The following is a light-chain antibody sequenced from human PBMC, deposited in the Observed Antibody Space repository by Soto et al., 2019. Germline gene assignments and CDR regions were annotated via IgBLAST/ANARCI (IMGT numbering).Light chain of an antibody. J-gene: IGLJ1*01. Sequence: QSALTQPASVSGSPGQSITISCTGTSSDVGGYNAVSWYQQHPGKAPKLKIYDVTNRPSGASNRFSGSKSGNTASLTISGLQAEDEADYYCGSYATGGAYVFGTGTKVTVL. CDR3: GSYATGGAYV. CDR2: DVT. V-gene: IGLV2-14*01. CDR1: SSDVGGYNA.